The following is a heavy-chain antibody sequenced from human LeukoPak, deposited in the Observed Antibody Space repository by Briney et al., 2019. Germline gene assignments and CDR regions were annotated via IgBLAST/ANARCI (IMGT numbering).Heavy chain of an antibody. V-gene: IGHV3-48*02. CDR3: AREGAYSGSYYFDY. CDR1: GFTFSSYS. Sequence: GGSLRLSCAASGFTFSSYSMNWVRQAPGKGLEWVSYISSSSSTIYYADSVKGRFTISRDNAKNSLYLQMNSLRDEDTAVYYCAREGAYSGSYYFDYWGQGTLVTVSS. D-gene: IGHD1-26*01. CDR2: ISSSSSTI. J-gene: IGHJ4*02.